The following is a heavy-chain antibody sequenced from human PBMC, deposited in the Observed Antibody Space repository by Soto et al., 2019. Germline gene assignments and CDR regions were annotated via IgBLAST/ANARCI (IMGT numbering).Heavy chain of an antibody. D-gene: IGHD2-2*01. V-gene: IGHV4-31*03. Sequence: QVQLQESGPGLVKPSQTLYLTCTVSGGSISSGGYYWSWIRQHPGKALEWIGYIYYSGSTYYNPSLKSRVTISVDTSKNQFSLKLSSVTAADTAVYYCARSSTSANYFDYWGQGTLVTVSS. CDR1: GGSISSGGYY. J-gene: IGHJ4*02. CDR3: ARSSTSANYFDY. CDR2: IYYSGST.